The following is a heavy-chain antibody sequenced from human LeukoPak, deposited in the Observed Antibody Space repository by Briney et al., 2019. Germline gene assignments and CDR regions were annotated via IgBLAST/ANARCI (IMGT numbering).Heavy chain of an antibody. CDR1: GYTFTGYY. Sequence: ASVKVSCKASGYTFTGYYIHWVRQAPGKGLEWMGGFDPEDGETIDAQKFQGRVTMTEDTSTDTAYMELSSLRSEDTAVYYCATGSIAAAAPNNYYYYYYMDVWGKGTTVTVSS. D-gene: IGHD6-13*01. V-gene: IGHV1-24*01. CDR3: ATGSIAAAAPNNYYYYYYMDV. J-gene: IGHJ6*03. CDR2: FDPEDGET.